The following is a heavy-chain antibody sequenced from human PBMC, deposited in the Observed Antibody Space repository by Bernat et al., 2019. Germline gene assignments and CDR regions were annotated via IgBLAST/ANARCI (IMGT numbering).Heavy chain of an antibody. V-gene: IGHV3-30*04. D-gene: IGHD6-19*01. CDR2: ISYDGRNK. J-gene: IGHJ4*02. CDR3: GRVASLGRGWYQEDFDY. Sequence: QVRLVESGGGVVQPGTSLRLSCAVSGFKFNSYAVHWVRQVPGKGLEWVAVISYDGRNKYYADAVKGRFTISRDNSKNTVYLEMNSLRGEDTAIYYCGRVASLGRGWYQEDFDYWGQGTLVTVSS. CDR1: GFKFNSYA.